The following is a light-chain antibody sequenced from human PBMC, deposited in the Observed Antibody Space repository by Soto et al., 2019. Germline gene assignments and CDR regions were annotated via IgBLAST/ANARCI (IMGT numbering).Light chain of an antibody. V-gene: IGKV3-20*01. CDR1: QSVRNNY. CDR2: GAS. J-gene: IGKJ1*01. CDR3: QPYCGSRT. Sequence: QSLGTVSLTPGDKATLSGGASQSVRNNYLAWLQQKPGQAPSLLISGASTRATGVPDRFSGSGSGTVLTLSIIWLEPEDFAVYYCQPYCGSRTFGDGTKVDIK.